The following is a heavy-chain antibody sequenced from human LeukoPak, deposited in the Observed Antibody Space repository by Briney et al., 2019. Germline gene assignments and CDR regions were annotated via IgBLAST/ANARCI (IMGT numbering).Heavy chain of an antibody. D-gene: IGHD3-3*01. J-gene: IGHJ6*04. CDR3: TRVEKGFWSGFKMDV. CDR2: IKKDGSEK. V-gene: IGHV3-7*01. Sequence: GGSLRLSCAASGFTFSNYWMSWVRLAPGKGLEWVANIKKDGSEKFYVDSVKGRFIISRDNDKNSLYLQMNSLRVEDTAVYFCTRVEKGFWSGFKMDVWGKGTTVAVSS. CDR1: GFTFSNYW.